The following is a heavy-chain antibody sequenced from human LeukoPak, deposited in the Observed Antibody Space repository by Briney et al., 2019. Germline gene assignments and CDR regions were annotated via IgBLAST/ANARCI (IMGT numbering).Heavy chain of an antibody. CDR3: AKRGVVIRVILVGFHKEAYYFDS. CDR1: GITLSNYG. V-gene: IGHV3-23*01. D-gene: IGHD3-22*01. J-gene: IGHJ4*02. Sequence: GGSLRLSCAVSGITLSNYGMSWVHQAPGKGLEWVAGISDSGGRTNYADSVKGRFTISRDNPKNTLYLQMNSLRVEDTAVYFCAKRGVVIRVILVGFHKEAYYFDSWGQGALVTVSS. CDR2: ISDSGGRT.